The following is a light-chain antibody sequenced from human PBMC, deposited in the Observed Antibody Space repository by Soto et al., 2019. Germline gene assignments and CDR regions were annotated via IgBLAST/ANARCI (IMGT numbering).Light chain of an antibody. CDR2: DVS. CDR1: SSDVGGYDY. Sequence: QSVLTQPASVSGSPGQSITISCSGSSSDVGGYDYVSWYQQHPGKAPKLIIFDVSNRPSGVSNRFSGSKSDNTASLTISGLQAEDEADYYCSSYTSRSTVVFGGGTKVTVL. CDR3: SSYTSRSTVV. J-gene: IGLJ2*01. V-gene: IGLV2-14*03.